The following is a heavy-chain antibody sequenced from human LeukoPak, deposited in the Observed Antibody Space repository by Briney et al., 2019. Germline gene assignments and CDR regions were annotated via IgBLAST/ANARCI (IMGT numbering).Heavy chain of an antibody. CDR3: ARGVVGYYDFWSGYSTVFDY. J-gene: IGHJ4*02. D-gene: IGHD3-3*01. V-gene: IGHV1-8*01. CDR1: GYTFTSYD. CDR2: MNPNSGNT. Sequence: GASVKVSCKASGYTFTSYDINWVRQATGQGLEWMGWMNPNSGNTGYAQKFQGRVTITADKSTGTAYMELSSLRSEDTAVYYCARGVVGYYDFWSGYSTVFDYWGQGTLVTVSS.